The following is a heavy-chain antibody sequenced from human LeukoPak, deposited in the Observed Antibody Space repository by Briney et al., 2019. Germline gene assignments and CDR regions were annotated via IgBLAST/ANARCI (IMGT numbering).Heavy chain of an antibody. Sequence: PGGSLRLSCAASGFTFDDYGISWVRQGPGKGLEWVSGINWNGGIAGFADSVKGRFTISRDNAKNSLYLQMNSLRAADTALYYCARVVRGYYDRSGYSPTYYFDYWGQGTLVTVSS. CDR1: GFTFDDYG. D-gene: IGHD3-22*01. J-gene: IGHJ4*02. CDR3: ARVVRGYYDRSGYSPTYYFDY. CDR2: INWNGGIA. V-gene: IGHV3-20*04.